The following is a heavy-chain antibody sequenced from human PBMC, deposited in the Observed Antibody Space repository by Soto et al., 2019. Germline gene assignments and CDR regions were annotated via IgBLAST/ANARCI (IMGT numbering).Heavy chain of an antibody. D-gene: IGHD4-17*01. CDR2: TYYRSKWYN. CDR1: GDSVSSNSAA. Sequence: SQTLSLTCAISGDSVSSNSAAWNWIRQSPSRGLEWLGRTYYRSKWYNDYAVSVKSRITINPDTSKNQFSLQLNSVTPEDTAVYYCARVHSTVTTYYYYYGMDVWGQGTTVTVSS. V-gene: IGHV6-1*01. CDR3: ARVHSTVTTYYYYYGMDV. J-gene: IGHJ6*02.